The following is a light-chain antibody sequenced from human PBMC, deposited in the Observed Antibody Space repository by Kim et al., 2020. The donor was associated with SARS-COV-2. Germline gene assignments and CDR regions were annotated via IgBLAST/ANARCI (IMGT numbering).Light chain of an antibody. V-gene: IGLV3-19*01. Sequence: SSELTQDPAVSVALGQTVRITCQGDSLRSYYASWYQQKPGQAPVLVIYGKNNRPSGIPDRSSGSSSGNTASLTITGAQAEDEADYYCNSRDSSGNHWVFC. J-gene: IGLJ3*02. CDR3: NSRDSSGNHWV. CDR1: SLRSYY. CDR2: GKN.